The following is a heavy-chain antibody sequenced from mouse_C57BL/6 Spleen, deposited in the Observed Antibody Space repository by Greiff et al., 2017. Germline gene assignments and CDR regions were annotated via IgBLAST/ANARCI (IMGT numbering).Heavy chain of an antibody. D-gene: IGHD1-1*01. CDR3: ARGGYYGSSGTWFAY. CDR1: GYAFSSSW. CDR2: IYPGDGDT. Sequence: QVQLQQSGPELVKPGASVKISCKASGYAFSSSWMNWVKQRPGKGLEWIGRIYPGDGDTNYNGKFKGKATLTADKSSSTAYMQLSSLTSEDSAVYFCARGGYYGSSGTWFAYWGQGTLVTVSA. J-gene: IGHJ3*01. V-gene: IGHV1-82*01.